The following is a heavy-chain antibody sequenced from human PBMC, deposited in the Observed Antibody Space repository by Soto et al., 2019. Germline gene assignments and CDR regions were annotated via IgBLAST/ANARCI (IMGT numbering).Heavy chain of an antibody. D-gene: IGHD5-12*01. CDR1: GFTFSTYS. CDR2: ICSSSSTI. Sequence: GGSLRLSCAASGFTFSTYSMNWVRQAPGKGLELVSYICSSSSTIFYTDSVKGRFTISRDISKNTLYLQINSLRAEDTAVYYCAKDVQEYSGYDYCGYWGQGTLVTVSS. V-gene: IGHV3-48*01. J-gene: IGHJ4*02. CDR3: AKDVQEYSGYDYCGY.